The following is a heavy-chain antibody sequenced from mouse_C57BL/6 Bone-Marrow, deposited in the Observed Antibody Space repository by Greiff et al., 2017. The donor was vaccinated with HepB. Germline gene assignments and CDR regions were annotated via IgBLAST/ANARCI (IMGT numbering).Heavy chain of an antibody. Sequence: QVHVKQSGAELAKPGASVKLSCKASGYTFTSYWMHWVKQRPGQGLEWIGYINPSSGYTKYNQKFKDKATLTADKSSSTAYMQLSSLTYEDSAVYYCARSLLITTVPAWFAYWGQGTLVTVSA. CDR2: INPSSGYT. J-gene: IGHJ3*01. CDR1: GYTFTSYW. CDR3: ARSLLITTVPAWFAY. V-gene: IGHV1-7*01. D-gene: IGHD1-1*01.